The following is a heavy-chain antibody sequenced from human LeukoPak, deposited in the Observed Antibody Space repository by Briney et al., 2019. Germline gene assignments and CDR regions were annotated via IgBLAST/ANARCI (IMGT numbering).Heavy chain of an antibody. D-gene: IGHD6-6*01. Sequence: GGSLRLSCAASGFTLSTYDMHWVRQAPGKGLEWVSYISSSSSNIYDADSMKGRFTLSRDNTKNSLYLQMNSLRDEDTAVYYCARGGYSSSSYFYYYMDVWGKGTTVTVSS. J-gene: IGHJ6*03. CDR3: ARGGYSSSSYFYYYMDV. CDR2: ISSSSSNI. V-gene: IGHV3-21*06. CDR1: GFTLSTYD.